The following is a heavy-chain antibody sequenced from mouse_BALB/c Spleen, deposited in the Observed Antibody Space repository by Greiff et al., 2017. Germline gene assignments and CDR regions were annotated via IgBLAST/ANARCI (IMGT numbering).Heavy chain of an antibody. V-gene: IGHV1S81*02. Sequence: QVQLQQPGAELVKPGASVKLSCKASGYTFTSYWMHWVKQRPGQGLEWIGEINPSNGRTNYNEKFKSKATLTVDKSSSTAYMQLSSLTSEDSAVYYCARGAYYRYDVLAYWGQGTLVTVSA. J-gene: IGHJ3*01. CDR3: ARGAYYRYDVLAY. CDR1: GYTFTSYW. D-gene: IGHD2-14*01. CDR2: INPSNGRT.